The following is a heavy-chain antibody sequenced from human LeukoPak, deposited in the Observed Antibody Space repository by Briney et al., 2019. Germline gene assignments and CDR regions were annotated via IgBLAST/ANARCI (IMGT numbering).Heavy chain of an antibody. CDR3: ATELGSNAFDI. J-gene: IGHJ3*02. V-gene: IGHV4-59*01. CDR1: GGSISSYY. CDR2: IYYSGST. D-gene: IGHD2-2*01. Sequence: SETLSLTCTVSGGSISSYYWSWIRQPPGKGLEWIGYIYYSGSTNYNPSLKSRVTISVDTSKNQFSLKLSSVTAAATAVYYCATELGSNAFDIWGQGPMVTVSS.